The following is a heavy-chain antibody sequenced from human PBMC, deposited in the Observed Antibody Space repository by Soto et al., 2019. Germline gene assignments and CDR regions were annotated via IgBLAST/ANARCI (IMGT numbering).Heavy chain of an antibody. D-gene: IGHD1-26*01. CDR3: ARFAVGATFDY. V-gene: IGHV3-48*01. Sequence: EVQLVESGGGLVQPGGSLRLSCAASGFTFSSYSMNWVRQAPGKGLEWVSYISSSSSTIYYADSVKGRFTISRDNAKNSLYLQMNSLRAEDTAVYYCARFAVGATFDYWGQETLVTVSS. CDR2: ISSSSSTI. CDR1: GFTFSSYS. J-gene: IGHJ4*02.